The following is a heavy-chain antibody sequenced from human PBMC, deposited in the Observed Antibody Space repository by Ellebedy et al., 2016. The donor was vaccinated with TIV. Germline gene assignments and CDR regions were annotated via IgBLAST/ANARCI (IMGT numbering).Heavy chain of an antibody. D-gene: IGHD4-17*01. J-gene: IGHJ5*02. CDR1: GFNFRSYW. Sequence: PGGSLRLSCAAFGFNFRSYWMGWVRQAPGKGLEWVANIYQDESQKYYVDSAEGRFTISRDNAKNSLYLEMKSLRVEDTAVYYCARRGSYGEYAVQVNNWFDVWGQGIPVTVSP. CDR2: IYQDESQK. CDR3: ARRGSYGEYAVQVNNWFDV. V-gene: IGHV3-7*01.